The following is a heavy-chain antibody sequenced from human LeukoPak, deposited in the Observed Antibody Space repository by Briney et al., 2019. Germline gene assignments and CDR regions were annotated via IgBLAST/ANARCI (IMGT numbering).Heavy chain of an antibody. CDR1: GFTFSSYE. V-gene: IGHV3-48*03. CDR3: ASPKSIPADNDY. CDR2: ISSTGSTI. J-gene: IGHJ4*02. D-gene: IGHD2-2*01. Sequence: PSGGSLRLSCAASGFTFSSYEMNWVRQAPREGLGLVSYISSTGSTIYYADSVKGRFTISRDNAKNSLYLQMNSLRAEDTAVYYCASPKSIPADNDYWGQGTLVTVSS.